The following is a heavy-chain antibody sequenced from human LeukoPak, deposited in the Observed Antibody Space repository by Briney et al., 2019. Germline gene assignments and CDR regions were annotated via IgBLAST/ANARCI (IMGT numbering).Heavy chain of an antibody. D-gene: IGHD2-8*01. CDR2: TNSGGTST. CDR3: AKQSYARSLGE. CDR1: GFPFSDFS. V-gene: IGHV3-23*01. J-gene: IGHJ4*02. Sequence: GRSLRLSCATSGFPFSDFSMSWVRQAPGKGLEWISTTNSGGTSTYYAESVKGRFTISRDNSKNTLYLQMSSLRVEDTAVYYCAKQSYARSLGEGGPGTLSASPQ.